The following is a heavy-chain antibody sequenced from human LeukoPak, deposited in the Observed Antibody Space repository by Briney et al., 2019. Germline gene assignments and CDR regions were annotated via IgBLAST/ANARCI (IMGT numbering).Heavy chain of an antibody. CDR3: ARARARPDFDY. CDR2: MNPNSGNT. Sequence: GASVKVSCKASGYTFTSYDINWVRQATGQGLEWMGWMNPNSGNTGYAQKSQGRVTMTRNTSISTAYMELSSLRSEDTAVYYCARARARPDFDYWGQGTLVTVSS. V-gene: IGHV1-8*01. J-gene: IGHJ4*02. CDR1: GYTFTSYD.